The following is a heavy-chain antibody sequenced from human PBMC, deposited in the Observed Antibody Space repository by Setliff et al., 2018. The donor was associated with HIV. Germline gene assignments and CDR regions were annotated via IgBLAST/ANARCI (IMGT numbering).Heavy chain of an antibody. CDR2: IYSDGNT. V-gene: IGHV3-66*02. J-gene: IGHJ4*02. CDR3: ARLRLYNSALDY. Sequence: GGSLRLSCAASGFTVSSYYMSWVRQAPGKGLEWVSTIYSDGNTYHADSVKGRFTLSRDTSKNTLFLQMNSLRPEDTAVYYCARLRLYNSALDYWGQGTLVTVSS. CDR1: GFTVSSYY. D-gene: IGHD3-10*01.